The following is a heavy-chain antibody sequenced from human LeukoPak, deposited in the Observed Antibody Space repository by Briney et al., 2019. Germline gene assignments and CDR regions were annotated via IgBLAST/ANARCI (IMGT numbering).Heavy chain of an antibody. CDR2: ISSSSSTI. V-gene: IGHV3-48*04. CDR3: ARDLGSLGYCSITSCPGPFDY. J-gene: IGHJ4*02. CDR1: GFTFSSYS. D-gene: IGHD2-2*01. Sequence: GGSLRLSCAASGFTFSSYSMNWVRQAPGKGLEWVSYISSSSSTIYYADSVKGRFTISRDNAKNSLYLQMNSLRAEDTAVYYCARDLGSLGYCSITSCPGPFDYSGQGTLVTVYS.